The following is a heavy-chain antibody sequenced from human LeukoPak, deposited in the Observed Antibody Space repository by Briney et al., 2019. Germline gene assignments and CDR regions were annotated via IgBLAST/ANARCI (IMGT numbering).Heavy chain of an antibody. V-gene: IGHV4-34*01. CDR2: INHSGST. CDR3: ARGKGYSYGYFWFDP. J-gene: IGHJ5*02. CDR1: GVSFSGYD. D-gene: IGHD5-18*01. Sequence: AETLSLTCAVYGVSFSGYDLSWIRQPPGKGLEWIAEINHSGSTKYNPSLKNRVTISLGTSKNQFSMKLSSVTAADTAVYYCARGKGYSYGYFWFDPWGHGTLVTVSS.